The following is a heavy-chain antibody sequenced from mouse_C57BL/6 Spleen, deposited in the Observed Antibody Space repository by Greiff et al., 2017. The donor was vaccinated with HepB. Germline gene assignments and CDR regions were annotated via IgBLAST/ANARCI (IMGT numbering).Heavy chain of an antibody. CDR3: ARSLPGAY. CDR2: INPNNGGT. J-gene: IGHJ3*01. V-gene: IGHV1-26*01. CDR1: GYTFTDYY. Sequence: EVQLQQSGPELVKPGASVKISCKASGYTFTDYYMNWVKQSHGKSLEWIGDINPNNGGTSYNQKFKGKATLTVDNSSSTAYMELRSLTSEDSAVYYCARSLPGAYWGQGTLVTVSA. D-gene: IGHD2-10*01.